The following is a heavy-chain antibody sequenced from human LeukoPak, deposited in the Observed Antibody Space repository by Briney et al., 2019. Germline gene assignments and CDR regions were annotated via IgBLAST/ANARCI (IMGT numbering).Heavy chain of an antibody. D-gene: IGHD6-6*01. V-gene: IGHV3-21*01. CDR1: GFTFSSYS. J-gene: IGHJ4*02. CDR3: ARDGGQLGLPDY. CDR2: ITRSSSHT. Sequence: GGSLRLSCAASGFTFSSYSMNWVRQAPGKGLEWVSSITRSSSHTYYADSVKGRCTISRDNAKNSLYLQMNSLRAEDTAVYYCARDGGQLGLPDYWGQGTLVTVSS.